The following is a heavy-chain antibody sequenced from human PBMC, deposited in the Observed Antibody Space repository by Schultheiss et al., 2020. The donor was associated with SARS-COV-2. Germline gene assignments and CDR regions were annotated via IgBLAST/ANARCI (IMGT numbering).Heavy chain of an antibody. V-gene: IGHV1-8*01. D-gene: IGHD4-17*01. Sequence: HNSANTGFAQKFQGRVTMTRNTSISTAYMELSSLRSEDTAVYYCARGRPTVTTPIDYWGQGTLVTVSS. CDR2: HNSANT. J-gene: IGHJ4*02. CDR3: ARGRPTVTTPIDY.